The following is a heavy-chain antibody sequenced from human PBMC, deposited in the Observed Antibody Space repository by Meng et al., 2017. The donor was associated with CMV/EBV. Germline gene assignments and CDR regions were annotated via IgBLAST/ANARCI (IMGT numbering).Heavy chain of an antibody. CDR3: AKDTSLRGYYGSGSYLDGMDV. CDR2: IYSGGSST. Sequence: GESLKISCAASGFTFSSYAMSWVRQAPGKGLEWVSVIYSGGSSTYYADSVKGRFTISRDNSKNTLYLQMNSLRAEDTAVYYCAKDTSLRGYYGSGSYLDGMDVWGQGTTVTVSS. CDR1: GFTFSSYA. V-gene: IGHV3-23*03. D-gene: IGHD3-10*01. J-gene: IGHJ6*02.